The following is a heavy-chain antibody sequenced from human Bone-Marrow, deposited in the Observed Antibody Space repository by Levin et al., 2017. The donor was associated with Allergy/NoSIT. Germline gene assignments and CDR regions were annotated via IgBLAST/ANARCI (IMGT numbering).Heavy chain of an antibody. CDR2: INNRGTAT. V-gene: IGHV3-23*01. J-gene: IGHJ3*01. Sequence: GGSLRLSCAASGFNFRTFAMSWVRLAPGRGLEWVSAINNRGTATYYSDSVRGRFTISRDNSKNTVYLEMNSLRAEDTAVYYCAKDVVLSSNDPFDVWGQGTMVTVSS. D-gene: IGHD2/OR15-2a*01. CDR3: AKDVVLSSNDPFDV. CDR1: GFNFRTFA.